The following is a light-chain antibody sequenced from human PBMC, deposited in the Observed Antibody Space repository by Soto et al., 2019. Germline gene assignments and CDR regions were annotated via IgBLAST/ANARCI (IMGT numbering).Light chain of an antibody. CDR3: QQSYYNPT. CDR2: DIS. CDR1: QSVFNY. J-gene: IGKJ1*01. V-gene: IGKV1-39*01. Sequence: DIQLTQSQSPLSASVGERVTLTCRASQSVFNYLHWYQQKPGRAPNLLIYDISTLQSGVPSRFSGSGSGTDFTLTISSLQHEDFATYYCQQSYYNPTFGQGTKVDI.